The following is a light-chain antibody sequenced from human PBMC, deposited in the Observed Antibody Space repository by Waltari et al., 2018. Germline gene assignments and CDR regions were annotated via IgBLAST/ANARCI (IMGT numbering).Light chain of an antibody. Sequence: DIQMTQSPSTLSASIADRVTITCRASQTIISWLAWYQQKPGQAPRLLIYRATALETGVPSRFSGTGSGTEFTLTINGLQPDDSATYFCQQYDSFWSFGQGTKVEVK. J-gene: IGKJ1*01. CDR3: QQYDSFWS. CDR1: QTIISW. V-gene: IGKV1-5*03. CDR2: RAT.